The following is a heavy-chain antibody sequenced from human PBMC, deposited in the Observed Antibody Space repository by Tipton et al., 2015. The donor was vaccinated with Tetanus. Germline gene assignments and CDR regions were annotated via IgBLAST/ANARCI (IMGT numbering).Heavy chain of an antibody. V-gene: IGHV5-51*01. CDR3: ARLPKHYSASGST. J-gene: IGHJ5*02. D-gene: IGHD3-10*01. CDR2: IYPGDSDA. Sequence: WIRQHPGKGPEWMGIIYPGDSDATYSPSFQGQVTISIDKSISTAYLHWSSLKASDTAIYFCARLPKHYSASGSTWGQGTLVTVSS.